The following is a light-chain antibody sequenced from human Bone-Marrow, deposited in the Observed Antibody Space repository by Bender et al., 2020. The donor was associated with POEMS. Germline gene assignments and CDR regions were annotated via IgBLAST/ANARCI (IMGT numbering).Light chain of an antibody. Sequence: QSALTQPASVSGSPGQSITISCTGSSSDIGSYDHVSWYQQHPGKAPKLIISEATMRPSGVSNRFSGSKSGNTASLTISGLQAEDEADYFCSSHTTISPVIFGGGSKLTVL. V-gene: IGLV2-14*02. CDR1: SSDIGSYDH. CDR3: SSHTTISPVI. CDR2: EAT. J-gene: IGLJ2*01.